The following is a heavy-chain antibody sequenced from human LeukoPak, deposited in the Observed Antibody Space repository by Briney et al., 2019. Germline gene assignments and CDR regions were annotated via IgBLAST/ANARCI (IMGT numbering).Heavy chain of an antibody. Sequence: PSGTLSLTCDVSGGSISRTNWWSWVRQSPGQGLEWIGEISLSGRTNYNPSLQSRVTISVDTSKNQFSLKLSSVTAADTAVYHCARQIITGTTGRGTFDIWGQGTMVTVSS. V-gene: IGHV4-4*02. CDR1: GGSISRTNW. D-gene: IGHD1-20*01. J-gene: IGHJ3*02. CDR3: ARQIITGTTGRGTFDI. CDR2: ISLSGRT.